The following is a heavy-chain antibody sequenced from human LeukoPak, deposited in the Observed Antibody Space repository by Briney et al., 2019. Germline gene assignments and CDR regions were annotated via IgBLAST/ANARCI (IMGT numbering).Heavy chain of an antibody. CDR2: IRSKANNYAT. Sequence: PGGSLRLSCAASGFTFSVSAMHWVRQASGKGLEWVGRIRSKANNYATDYAASVKGRFTISRDDSKNTASLQMNSLKTEDTAVYYCTRRGAVAGNFDYWGQGTLVTVSS. J-gene: IGHJ4*02. V-gene: IGHV3-73*01. CDR3: TRRGAVAGNFDY. CDR1: GFTFSVSA. D-gene: IGHD6-19*01.